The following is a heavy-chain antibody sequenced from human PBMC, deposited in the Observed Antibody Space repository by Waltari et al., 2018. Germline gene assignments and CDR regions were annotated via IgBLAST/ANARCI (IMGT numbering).Heavy chain of an antibody. D-gene: IGHD3-10*01. CDR1: GRSISRSSSY. J-gene: IGHJ6*02. Sequence: QLQLQVSVPGLGKPPETLPLTRTVPGRSISRSSSYWGGLRHPLCHGPGRNGSNYYSGSSSDNPSLKRRVTISVDTYKNQFSLTLSSVTAADTALYYCERHTGFGELLVKYYYYYYGMDVWGQGTTVTVSS. V-gene: IGHV4-39*01. CDR2: NYYSGSS. CDR3: ERHTGFGELLVKYYYYYYGMDV.